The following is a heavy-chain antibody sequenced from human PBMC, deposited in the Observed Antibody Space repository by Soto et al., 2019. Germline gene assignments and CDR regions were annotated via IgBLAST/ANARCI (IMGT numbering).Heavy chain of an antibody. CDR2: INAGNGNT. J-gene: IGHJ4*02. D-gene: IGHD6-19*01. V-gene: IGHV1-3*01. Sequence: ASVNVSCKASGYTFTSYSMHWVRQAPGQRLEWMGWINAGNGNTKYSQKFQGRVTITRDTSASTAYMELSSLRSEDTAVYYCARGSGWLTGDYWGQGTLVTVSS. CDR1: GYTFTSYS. CDR3: ARGSGWLTGDY.